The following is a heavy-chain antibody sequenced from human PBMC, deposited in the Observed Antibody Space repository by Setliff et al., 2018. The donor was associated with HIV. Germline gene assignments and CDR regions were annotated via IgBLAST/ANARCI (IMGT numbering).Heavy chain of an antibody. Sequence: ASVKVSCKASGYTFTRHYLHWVRLAPGQGLEWMGWINPNSGDTNYAQKFQGRVTMTRDTSMSTAYMELNRLISDDTAVYYCARWHSYYDFWSGYYRYYMDVWGKGTTVTVSS. V-gene: IGHV1-2*02. CDR2: INPNSGDT. CDR3: ARWHSYYDFWSGYYRYYMDV. D-gene: IGHD3-3*01. J-gene: IGHJ6*03. CDR1: GYTFTRHY.